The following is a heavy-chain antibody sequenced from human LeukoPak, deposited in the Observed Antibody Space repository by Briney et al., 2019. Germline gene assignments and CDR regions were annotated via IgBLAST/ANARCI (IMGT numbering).Heavy chain of an antibody. J-gene: IGHJ4*02. D-gene: IGHD2-15*01. CDR3: ARHAEDMVVVVAATPFDY. V-gene: IGHV4-39*01. CDR1: GGSISSSSYY. CDR2: IYYSGST. Sequence: PSETLSLTCTVSGGSISSSSYYWGWIRQPPGKGLEWIGSIYYSGSTYYNPSLKSRVTISVDTSKNQFSLKLSSVTAADTAVYYCARHAEDMVVVVAATPFDYWGQGTLVPVSS.